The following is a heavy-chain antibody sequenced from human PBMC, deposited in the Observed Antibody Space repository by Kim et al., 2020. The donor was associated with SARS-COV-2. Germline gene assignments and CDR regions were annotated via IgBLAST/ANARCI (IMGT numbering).Heavy chain of an antibody. CDR2: IYYSGST. V-gene: IGHV4-39*01. CDR3: ASFRLFFGY. Sequence: SETQSLTCTVSGGSISSSSYYWGWIRQPPGKGLEWIGSIYYSGSTYYNPSLKSRVTISVDTSKNQFSLKLSSVTAADTAVYYCASFRLFFGYWGQGTLVTVSS. J-gene: IGHJ4*02. CDR1: GGSISSSSYY. D-gene: IGHD2-15*01.